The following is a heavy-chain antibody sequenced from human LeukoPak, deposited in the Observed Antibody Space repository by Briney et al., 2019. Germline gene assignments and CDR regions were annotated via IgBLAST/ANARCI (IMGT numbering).Heavy chain of an antibody. CDR2: IYYSGST. CDR3: ARQGRGPYDILTGTVDY. Sequence: PSETLSLTCTVSGGSISSSSYYWGWIRQPPGKGLEWTGSIYYSGSTYYNPSLKSRVTISVDTSKNQFSLKLSSVTAADTAVYYCARQGRGPYDILTGTVDYWGQGTLVTVSS. D-gene: IGHD3-9*01. CDR1: GGSISSSSYY. V-gene: IGHV4-39*01. J-gene: IGHJ4*02.